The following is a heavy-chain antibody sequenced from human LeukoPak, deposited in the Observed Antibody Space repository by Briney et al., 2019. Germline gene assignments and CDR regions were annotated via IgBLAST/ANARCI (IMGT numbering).Heavy chain of an antibody. V-gene: IGHV3-23*01. CDR2: ISGSGGST. J-gene: IGHJ5*02. D-gene: IGHD6-13*01. CDR3: AKDGSGSSWFRHNWFDP. Sequence: PGGSLRLSCAASGFTFSSYAMSWVRQAPGKGLEWVSAISGSGGSTYYADSVKGRFTISRDNSKNTLYLQMNSLRAEDTAIYYCAKDGSGSSWFRHNWFDPWGQGTLVTVSS. CDR1: GFTFSSYA.